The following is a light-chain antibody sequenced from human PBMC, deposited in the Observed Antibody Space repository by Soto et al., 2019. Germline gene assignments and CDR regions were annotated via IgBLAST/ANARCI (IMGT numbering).Light chain of an antibody. V-gene: IGKV4-1*01. CDR1: QSVFYSSTNKNY. CDR3: QQYYDTVLT. J-gene: IGKJ4*01. Sequence: DIVMTQSPDSLAVSLGERATVNCKSSQSVFYSSTNKNYLAWYQQKPGQPPKLLIYWASTRESGVPDRFSGSGSGTDFALTISSLQAEDVAVYYCQQYYDTVLTFGGGTKVEI. CDR2: WAS.